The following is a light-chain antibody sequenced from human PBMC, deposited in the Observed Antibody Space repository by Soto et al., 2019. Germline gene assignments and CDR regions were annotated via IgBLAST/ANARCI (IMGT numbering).Light chain of an antibody. CDR1: QDTSNY. CDR3: QQYDNLPSIT. CDR2: DAS. J-gene: IGKJ5*01. V-gene: IGKV1-33*01. Sequence: DIQMTQSPSSLSASVGDRVTITCQASQDTSNYLNWYQQKPGKAPKLLIYDASNLETGVPSRFSGSESGTDFTFTISSLQPEEIATYYCQQYDNLPSITFGQGTRLEIK.